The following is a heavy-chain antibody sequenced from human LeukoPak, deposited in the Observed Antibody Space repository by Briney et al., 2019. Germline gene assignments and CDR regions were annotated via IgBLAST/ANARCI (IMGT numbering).Heavy chain of an antibody. CDR2: ISSSGSTI. J-gene: IGHJ6*02. CDR3: ARDSLRRFYYGMDV. CDR1: GFTFSTSE. Sequence: PGGSLRLSCTASGFTFSTSEMNWVRQAPGKGLEWVSYISSSGSTIYYADSVKGRFTISRDNAKNSLYLQMNSLRAEDTAVYYCARDSLRRFYYGMDVWGQGTTVTVSS. D-gene: IGHD3-10*01. V-gene: IGHV3-48*03.